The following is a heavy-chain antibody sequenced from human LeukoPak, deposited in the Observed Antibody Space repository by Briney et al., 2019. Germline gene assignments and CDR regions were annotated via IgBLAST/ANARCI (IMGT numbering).Heavy chain of an antibody. CDR2: IYPGDSDT. D-gene: IGHD2-15*01. CDR1: GYSFTSYW. Sequence: GESLEISCKGSGYSFTSYWIGWVRQMPGKGLEWMGIIYPGDSDTRYSPSFQGQVTISADKSISTAYLQWSSLKASDTAMYYCARSLAGFSVEAYDAFDIWGQGTMVTVSS. CDR3: ARSLAGFSVEAYDAFDI. J-gene: IGHJ3*02. V-gene: IGHV5-51*01.